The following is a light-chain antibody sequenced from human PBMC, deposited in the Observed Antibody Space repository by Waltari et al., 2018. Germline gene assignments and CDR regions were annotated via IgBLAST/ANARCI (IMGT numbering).Light chain of an antibody. J-gene: IGLJ2*01. CDR2: KDS. Sequence: SYELTQPSSVSVSPGQTARITCSGDVLAKKYARWFQQKPGQAPVLVIYKDSERPSGIPARFSGSSSGTTVTLTISGAQVEDEADYYCYSAADNPLFGGGTKLTVL. CDR3: YSAADNPL. V-gene: IGLV3-27*01. CDR1: VLAKKY.